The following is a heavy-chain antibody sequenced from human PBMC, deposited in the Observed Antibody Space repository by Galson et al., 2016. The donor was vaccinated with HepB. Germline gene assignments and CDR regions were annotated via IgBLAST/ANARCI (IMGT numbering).Heavy chain of an antibody. D-gene: IGHD3-22*01. CDR3: ARDTDSRERSDW. J-gene: IGHJ4*02. V-gene: IGHV3-53*01. CDR2: IYGGGDT. Sequence: SLRLSCAASGFTVSNNYMSWVRQAPGKGLEWVAVIYGGGDTYYADSVKGRFTISRDNSKNTLYLEMHSLRAEDTAVYYCARDTDSRERSDWGGQGTLVTVSS. CDR1: GFTVSNNY.